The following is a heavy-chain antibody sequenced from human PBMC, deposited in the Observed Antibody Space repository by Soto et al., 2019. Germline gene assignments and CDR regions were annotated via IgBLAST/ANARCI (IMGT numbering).Heavy chain of an antibody. CDR3: AKGSSGGSPGWFDP. Sequence: GGSLRLSCAASGFTFSRWGMHWVRQAPGKGLEWVAVISYDGSNKYYVDSVKGRFTISRDNSKNTLYLQMNSLRAEDTAVYYCAKGSSGGSPGWFDPWGQGTLVTVSS. CDR1: GFTFSRWG. CDR2: ISYDGSNK. V-gene: IGHV3-30*18. J-gene: IGHJ5*02. D-gene: IGHD2-15*01.